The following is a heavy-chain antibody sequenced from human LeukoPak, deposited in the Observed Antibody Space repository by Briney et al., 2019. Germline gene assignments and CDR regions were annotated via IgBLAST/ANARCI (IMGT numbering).Heavy chain of an antibody. CDR2: IYYSGST. D-gene: IGHD2-2*01. V-gene: IGHV4-39*01. Sequence: SETPSLTCTVSGGSISSSSYYWGWIRQPPGKGLEWIGSIYYSGSTYYNPSLKSRVTISVDTSKNQFSLKLSSVTAADTAVYYCARHGRYCSSTSCHCLDVWGQGTTVTVSS. CDR3: ARHGRYCSSTSCHCLDV. J-gene: IGHJ6*02. CDR1: GGSISSSSYY.